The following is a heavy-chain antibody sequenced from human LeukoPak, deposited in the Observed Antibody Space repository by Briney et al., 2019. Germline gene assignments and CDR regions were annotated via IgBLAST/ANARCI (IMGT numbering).Heavy chain of an antibody. V-gene: IGHV3-9*01. CDR2: ISWNSGSI. J-gene: IGHJ4*02. CDR3: AKGPLGYCSGGSCYTLDY. D-gene: IGHD2-15*01. CDR1: GFTFDDYA. Sequence: PGRSLRLSCAASGFTFDDYAMHWVRQAPGKGLEWVSGISWNSGSIGYADSVKGRFTISRDNAKNSLYLQMNSLRAEDTALYYCAKGPLGYCSGGSCYTLDYWGQGTLVTVSS.